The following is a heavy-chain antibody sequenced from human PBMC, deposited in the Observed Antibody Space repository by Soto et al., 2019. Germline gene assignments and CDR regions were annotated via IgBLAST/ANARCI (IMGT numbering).Heavy chain of an antibody. V-gene: IGHV1-18*01. Sequence: QVQLVQFGTEVKKPGASVKVSCKASGYTFTSYGISWVRQAPGQGLEWMGWISPYNGNTNYAQKLQGRVTMTTDTSTSTAYMDLMSLRSDDTAVYYCARGIGGWFGVAYYYGMDVWGQGTTVTVSS. CDR3: ARGIGGWFGVAYYYGMDV. CDR2: ISPYNGNT. CDR1: GYTFTSYG. D-gene: IGHD3-10*01. J-gene: IGHJ6*02.